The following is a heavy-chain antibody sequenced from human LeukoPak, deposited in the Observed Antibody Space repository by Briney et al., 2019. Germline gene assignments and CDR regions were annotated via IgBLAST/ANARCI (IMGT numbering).Heavy chain of an antibody. CDR2: IYYTGAI. D-gene: IGHD2-21*02. CDR3: ARNGFRTPCGVDCYSDYMDV. V-gene: IGHV4-59*02. CDR1: GGSVSGDS. J-gene: IGHJ6*03. Sequence: SETLSLTCTVSGGSVSGDSWTWIRQSAGTGLEWIGYIYYTGAIGYNPSLKSRVAISVDTSKNQFSLQLTSVTAADTAVYFCARNGFRTPCGVDCYSDYMDVWGEGTAVTVSS.